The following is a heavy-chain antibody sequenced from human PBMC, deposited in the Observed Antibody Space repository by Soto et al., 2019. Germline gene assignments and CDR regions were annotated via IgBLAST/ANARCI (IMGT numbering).Heavy chain of an antibody. CDR1: GGSISSGDYY. D-gene: IGHD3-9*01. Sequence: LSLTCTVSGGSISSGDYYWSWIRQPPGKGLEWIGYIYYSGSTYYNPSLKSRVTISVDTSKNQFSLKLSSVTAADTAVYYCARDRPLGGYYDILTGTRDGMDVWGQGTTVTVSS. V-gene: IGHV4-30-4*01. CDR2: IYYSGST. CDR3: ARDRPLGGYYDILTGTRDGMDV. J-gene: IGHJ6*02.